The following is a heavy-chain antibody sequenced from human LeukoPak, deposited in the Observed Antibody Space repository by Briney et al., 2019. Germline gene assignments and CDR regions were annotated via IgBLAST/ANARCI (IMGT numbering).Heavy chain of an antibody. V-gene: IGHV3-48*04. J-gene: IGHJ4*02. D-gene: IGHD3-22*01. Sequence: GGSPRLSCAASGFTFSSYSMNWVRQAPGKGLEWVSYISSSSTIYYADSVKGRFTISRDNAKNSLYLQMNSLRAEDTAVYYCARDPLSYYYDSSGYPYYFDYWGQGTLVTVSS. CDR2: ISSSSTI. CDR3: ARDPLSYYYDSSGYPYYFDY. CDR1: GFTFSSYS.